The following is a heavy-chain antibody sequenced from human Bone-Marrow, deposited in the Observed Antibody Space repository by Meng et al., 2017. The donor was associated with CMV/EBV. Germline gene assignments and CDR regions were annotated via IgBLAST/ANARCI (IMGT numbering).Heavy chain of an antibody. CDR2: ISSSSSTI. Sequence: GGSLRLSCAASGFTFSSYSMNWVRQAPGKGLEWVSYISSSSSTIYYADSVKGRFTISRDNAKNSLYLQMNSLRAEDTAVYYCARAGDFWSASDMDDWGQGTLVNVAS. V-gene: IGHV3-48*04. J-gene: IGHJ4*02. CDR1: GFTFSSYS. D-gene: IGHD3-3*01. CDR3: ARAGDFWSASDMDD.